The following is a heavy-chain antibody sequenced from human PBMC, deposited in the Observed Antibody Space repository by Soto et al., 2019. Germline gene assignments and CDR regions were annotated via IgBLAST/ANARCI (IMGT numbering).Heavy chain of an antibody. CDR3: ARGPIYGMDV. V-gene: IGHV4-34*01. CDR2: INHSGST. CDR1: GGSFSGYY. D-gene: IGHD5-12*01. J-gene: IGHJ6*02. Sequence: SETLSLTCAVYGGSFSGYYWSWVRQPPGKGLEWIGEINHSGSTNYNPSLKSRVTISVDTSKNQFSLKLSSVTAADTAVYYCARGPIYGMDVWGQGTTVTVSS.